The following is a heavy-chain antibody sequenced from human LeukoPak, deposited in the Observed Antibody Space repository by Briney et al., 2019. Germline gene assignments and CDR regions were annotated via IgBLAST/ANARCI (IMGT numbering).Heavy chain of an antibody. Sequence: GGSLRLSCAASGFTFSSYAMHWVRKAPGKGLEWVANIKQDGCEKYYVDSVKGRFTISRDNAKNSLYLQMNSLRAEDTAVYYCARELHYYDSSGYYFTDAFDIWGQGTMVTVSS. D-gene: IGHD3-22*01. CDR3: ARELHYYDSSGYYFTDAFDI. J-gene: IGHJ3*02. CDR1: GFTFSSYA. V-gene: IGHV3-7*03. CDR2: IKQDGCEK.